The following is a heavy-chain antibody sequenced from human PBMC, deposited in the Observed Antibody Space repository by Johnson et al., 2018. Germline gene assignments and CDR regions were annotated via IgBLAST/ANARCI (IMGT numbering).Heavy chain of an antibody. CDR1: GYTFSNYA. Sequence: VQLVESGAEVQKPGASVQVSCKASGYTFSNYAIHWVRQAPGQRPEWMGWINPDNGNKKYSRKFQARVTITRDASANTVYLDRSSLRSEDTAIYYCARADQNCSGNSCFPCYMDVWGKGTTVTVSS. J-gene: IGHJ6*03. CDR2: INPDNGNK. CDR3: ARADQNCSGNSCFPCYMDV. D-gene: IGHD2-15*01. V-gene: IGHV1-3*01.